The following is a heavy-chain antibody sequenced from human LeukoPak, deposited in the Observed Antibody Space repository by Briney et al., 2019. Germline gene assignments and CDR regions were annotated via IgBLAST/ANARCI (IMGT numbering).Heavy chain of an antibody. J-gene: IGHJ4*02. CDR3: AKRPSDYGDYVTYFDY. V-gene: IGHV3-30*18. Sequence: GGSLRLSCAASGFTFSSYAMHWVRQAPGKGLEWVGVISDDGRNKKYADSVKGRFTISRDNSKDTLYLQMNSLRDEDTAVYYCAKRPSDYGDYVTYFDYWGQGTLVTVSS. CDR2: ISDDGRNK. D-gene: IGHD4-17*01. CDR1: GFTFSSYA.